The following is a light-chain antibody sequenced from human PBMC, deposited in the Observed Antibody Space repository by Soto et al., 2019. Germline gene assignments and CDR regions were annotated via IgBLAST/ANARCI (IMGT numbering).Light chain of an antibody. CDR3: QQYGSYPWT. CDR2: GAS. J-gene: IGKJ1*01. V-gene: IGKV3-20*01. Sequence: EIVLTQSPGTLSLSPGERATLSCRASQSVSSSFLAWYQQKPGQAPRLLIYGASSRVTGIPDRFSGSGSGTDFTLTISRLEPEDFAVYYCQQYGSYPWTFGQGTKVEIK. CDR1: QSVSSSF.